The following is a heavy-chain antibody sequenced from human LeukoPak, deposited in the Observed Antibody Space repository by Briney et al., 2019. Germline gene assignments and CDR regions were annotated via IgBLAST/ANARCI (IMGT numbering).Heavy chain of an antibody. V-gene: IGHV3-48*03. Sequence: GGSLRLSCTASGFTFNNYDMNWVRKAPGQGLEWVSYISNTDSTIYYEDSAKGRFTISRDNAKNSLYLQMNSLRAEDTAVYYCASDPTIFGVVRTYYYYYGMDVWGQGTTVTVSS. CDR2: ISNTDSTI. J-gene: IGHJ6*02. CDR1: GFTFNNYD. CDR3: ASDPTIFGVVRTYYYYYGMDV. D-gene: IGHD3-3*01.